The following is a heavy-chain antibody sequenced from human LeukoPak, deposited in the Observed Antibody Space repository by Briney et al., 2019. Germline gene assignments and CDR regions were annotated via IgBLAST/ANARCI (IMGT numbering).Heavy chain of an antibody. CDR2: ISYDGSNK. V-gene: IGHV3-30*18. D-gene: IGHD6-13*01. J-gene: IGHJ4*02. CDR3: AKDRGGIAAAARTLDY. CDR1: GFTFSSYG. Sequence: GGSLRLSCAASGFTFSSYGMHWVRQAPGKGLEWVAVISYDGSNKYYADSVKGRFTISRDNSKNTLYLQMNSLRVEDTAVYYCAKDRGGIAAAARTLDYWGQGTLVTVSS.